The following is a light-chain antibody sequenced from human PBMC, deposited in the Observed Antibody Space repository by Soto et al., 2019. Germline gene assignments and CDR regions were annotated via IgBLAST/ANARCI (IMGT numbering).Light chain of an antibody. CDR1: SSNIGAGYY. Sequence: QSVLTQPPSVSGAPGQRVTISCTGSSSNIGAGYYVHWYQQLPGTAPKLLIYGNSNRPSGVPDRFSGSKSGTSASLAITGLQAEDEADYCCQSYDSSLSGSTVFGGGTKLTVL. CDR2: GNS. CDR3: QSYDSSLSGSTV. V-gene: IGLV1-40*01. J-gene: IGLJ2*01.